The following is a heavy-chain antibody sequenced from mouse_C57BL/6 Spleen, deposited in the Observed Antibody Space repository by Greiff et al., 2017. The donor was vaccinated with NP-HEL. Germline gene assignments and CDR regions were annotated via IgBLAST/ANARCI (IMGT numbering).Heavy chain of an antibody. CDR2: INYDGSST. Sequence: EVKLVESEGGLVQPGSSMKLSCTASGFTFSDYYMAWVRQVPEKGLEWVANINYDGSSTYYLDSLKSRFIISRDNAKNIIYLQMSSLKSEDTATYYCARGPSLYGSRGGYAMDYWGQGTSVTVSS. V-gene: IGHV5-16*01. CDR1: GFTFSDYY. CDR3: ARGPSLYGSRGGYAMDY. J-gene: IGHJ4*01. D-gene: IGHD1-1*01.